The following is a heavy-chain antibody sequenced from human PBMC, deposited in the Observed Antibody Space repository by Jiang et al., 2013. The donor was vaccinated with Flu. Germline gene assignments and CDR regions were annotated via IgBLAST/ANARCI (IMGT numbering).Heavy chain of an antibody. CDR1: GFTFSNAW. D-gene: IGHD3-16*01. J-gene: IGHJ4*02. Sequence: VQLLESGGGLVKPGGSLRLSCAASGFTFSNAWMSWVRQAPGKGLEWVGRIKSKTDGGTTDYAAPVKGRFTISRDDSKNTLYLQMNSLKTEDTAVYYCTTDKWSLFGDFDYWGQGTLVTVSS. CDR2: IKSKTDGGTT. CDR3: TTDKWSLFGDFDY. V-gene: IGHV3-15*01.